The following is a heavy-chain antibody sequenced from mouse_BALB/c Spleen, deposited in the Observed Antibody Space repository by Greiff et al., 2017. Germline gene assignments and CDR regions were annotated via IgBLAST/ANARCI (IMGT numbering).Heavy chain of an antibody. CDR1: GYAFSSSW. CDR2: IYPGDGDT. V-gene: IGHV1-82*01. Sequence: VKLMESGPELVKPGASVKISCKASGYAFSSSWMNWVKQRPGQGLEWIGRIYPGDGDTNYNGKFKGKATLTADKSSSTAYMQLSSLTSVDSAVYFCAREGDYDYDDYAMDYWGQGTSVTVSS. J-gene: IGHJ4*01. D-gene: IGHD2-4*01. CDR3: AREGDYDYDDYAMDY.